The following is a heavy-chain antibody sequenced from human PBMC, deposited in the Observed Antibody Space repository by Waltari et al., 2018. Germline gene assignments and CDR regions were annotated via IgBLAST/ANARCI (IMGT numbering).Heavy chain of an antibody. J-gene: IGHJ3*02. D-gene: IGHD1-26*01. CDR1: GGSISSHY. V-gene: IGHV4-59*11. CDR2: IYYSGST. CDR3: ARGWWTLVGATKDAFDI. Sequence: QVQLQESGPGLVKPSETLSLTCTVSGGSISSHYWSWIRQPPGKGLEWIGYIYYSGSTNYNPSLKSRVTISVDTSKNQFSLKLSSVTAADTAVYYCARGWWTLVGATKDAFDIWGQGTMVTVSS.